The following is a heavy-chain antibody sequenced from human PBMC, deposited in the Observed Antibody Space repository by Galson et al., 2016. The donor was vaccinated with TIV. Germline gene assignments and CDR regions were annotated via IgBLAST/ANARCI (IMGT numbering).Heavy chain of an antibody. CDR1: GFTFSNYV. V-gene: IGHV3-30*18. J-gene: IGHJ4*02. D-gene: IGHD3-16*01. CDR3: AKDIQKITFALDY. CDR2: ISSDGSNK. Sequence: SLRLSCAASGFTFSNYVMNWVRQAPGKGLEWVAVISSDGSNKYYSDSVKGRFTISRDNSKNTLSVQMNSLRVEDTAVYCCAKDIQKITFALDYWGQGTLVTVSS.